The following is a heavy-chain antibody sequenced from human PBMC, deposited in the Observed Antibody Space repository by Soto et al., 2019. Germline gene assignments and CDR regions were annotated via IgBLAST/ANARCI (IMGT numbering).Heavy chain of an antibody. Sequence: QVQLVESGGGVVQPGRSLRLSCAASGFTFSSYGMHWVRQAPGKGLEWVAVISYDGSNKYYADSVKGRFTISRDNSKNTLYLQMNSLRAEDTAVYYCAKERHSGSYYRLWYFDYWGQRTLVTVS. CDR3: AKERHSGSYYRLWYFDY. CDR1: GFTFSSYG. D-gene: IGHD1-26*01. V-gene: IGHV3-30*18. J-gene: IGHJ4*02. CDR2: ISYDGSNK.